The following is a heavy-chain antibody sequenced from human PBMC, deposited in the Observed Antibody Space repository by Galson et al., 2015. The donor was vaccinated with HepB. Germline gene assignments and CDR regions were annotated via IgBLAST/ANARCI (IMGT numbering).Heavy chain of an antibody. V-gene: IGHV1-69*13. D-gene: IGHD5-12*01. CDR3: ARQRDVDIVYFDY. Sequence: SVKVSCKASGGTFSSYAISWVRQAPGQGLEWMGGIIPIFGTANYAQKFQGSVTITADESTSTAYMELSSLRSEDTAVYYCARQRDVDIVYFDYWGQGTLVTVSS. CDR1: GGTFSSYA. CDR2: IIPIFGTA. J-gene: IGHJ4*02.